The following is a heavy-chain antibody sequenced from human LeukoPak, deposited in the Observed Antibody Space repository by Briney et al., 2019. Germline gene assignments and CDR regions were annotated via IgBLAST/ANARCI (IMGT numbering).Heavy chain of an antibody. V-gene: IGHV4-59*01. J-gene: IGHJ4*02. CDR3: ARDRYSYGF. CDR1: GGFISTYY. CDR2: ISYSGST. D-gene: IGHD5-18*01. Sequence: PSETLSLTCNVSGGFISTYYWSWIRQPPGKGLEWIGFISYSGSTYHNPSLKSRVTMSVDTSKNQFSLNLRSVTAADTAVYYCARDRYSYGFWGQGILVTVSS.